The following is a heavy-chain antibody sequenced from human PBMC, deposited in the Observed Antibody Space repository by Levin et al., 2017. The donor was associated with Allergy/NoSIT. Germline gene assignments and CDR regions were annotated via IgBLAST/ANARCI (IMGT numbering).Heavy chain of an antibody. J-gene: IGHJ6*02. D-gene: IGHD1-1*01. CDR2: IKNKAEGGTT. Sequence: GGSLRLSCAASGFTFSDAWMSWVRQAPGKGLEWFGRIKNKAEGGTTDFAAPVKGRFTISRDDSKNTLYLQMNSLKTEDTAVYYCNTVDWNDRDYYDYGMDVWGQGTTVTVSS. CDR3: NTVDWNDRDYYDYGMDV. V-gene: IGHV3-15*01. CDR1: GFTFSDAW.